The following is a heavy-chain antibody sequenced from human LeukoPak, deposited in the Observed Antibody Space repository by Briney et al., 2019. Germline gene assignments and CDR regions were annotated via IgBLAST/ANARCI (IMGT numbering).Heavy chain of an antibody. V-gene: IGHV4-34*01. D-gene: IGHD3-9*01. J-gene: IGHJ5*02. CDR1: GGSFIGYY. CDR3: ARATDILTGYWGHRFDP. CDR2: INHSGST. Sequence: SETLSLTCAVYGGSFIGYYWSWIRQPQGQGLEWMGEINHSGSTNYNPSLKSRVTISVDTSKNQFSLKLSSVTAADTAVYYCARATDILTGYWGHRFDPWGQGTLVTVSS.